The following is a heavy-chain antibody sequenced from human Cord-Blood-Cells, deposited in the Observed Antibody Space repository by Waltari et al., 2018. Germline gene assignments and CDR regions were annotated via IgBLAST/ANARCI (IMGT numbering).Heavy chain of an antibody. V-gene: IGHV1-69*01. CDR2: IIPSFGTA. Sequence: VQLVQSGAEVKKPGSSVKVSCQVSGGTFSSYAISWVRPAPGQGLEWMAVIIPSFGTANYAQKYQGRVTITADESTSTAYMELSSLRSDDTAVYYCARAAENDYHTDWYFDLWGRGTLVTVSS. D-gene: IGHD4-17*01. CDR1: GGTFSSYA. J-gene: IGHJ2*01. CDR3: ARAAENDYHTDWYFDL.